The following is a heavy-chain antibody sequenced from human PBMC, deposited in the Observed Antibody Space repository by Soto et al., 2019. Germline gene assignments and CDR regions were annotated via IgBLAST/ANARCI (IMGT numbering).Heavy chain of an antibody. J-gene: IGHJ4*02. Sequence: GGSLRLSCAASGFAFSNYEMNWVRQAPGKGLEWVSYISLSGSTIYYADSVKGRFTISRDDAKDSLYLEMDGLRADDTAVYYCARESFSASPNFFDYWGQGTLVTVSS. D-gene: IGHD1-26*01. CDR2: ISLSGSTI. CDR3: ARESFSASPNFFDY. CDR1: GFAFSNYE. V-gene: IGHV3-48*03.